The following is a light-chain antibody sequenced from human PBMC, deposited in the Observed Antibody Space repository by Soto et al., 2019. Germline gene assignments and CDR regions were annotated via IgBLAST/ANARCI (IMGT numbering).Light chain of an antibody. CDR1: SSDVGSYNL. J-gene: IGLJ1*01. Sequence: QPALTQPASVSGSPGQSITISCTGTSSDVGSYNLVSCYQQRPGKAPNLMIYEGSKRPSGVSNRFSGSKSGNTASLTISGLQAEDEADYYCCSYAGGRVFGTGTKLT. CDR2: EGS. CDR3: CSYAGGRV. V-gene: IGLV2-23*01.